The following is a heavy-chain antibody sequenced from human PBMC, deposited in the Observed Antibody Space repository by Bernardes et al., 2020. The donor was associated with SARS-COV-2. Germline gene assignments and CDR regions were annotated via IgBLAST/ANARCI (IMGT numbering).Heavy chain of an antibody. D-gene: IGHD3-22*01. V-gene: IGHV3-23*01. Sequence: GGSLRLSCAASGFTFSSYAMSWVRQAPGKGLEWVSAISGSGGSTYYADSVKGRFTISRDNSKNTLYLQMNSLRAEDAAVYYCARRGGDSSGYYSPPDYWRQGTLVTVSS. CDR3: ARRGGDSSGYYSPPDY. CDR2: ISGSGGST. J-gene: IGHJ4*02. CDR1: GFTFSSYA.